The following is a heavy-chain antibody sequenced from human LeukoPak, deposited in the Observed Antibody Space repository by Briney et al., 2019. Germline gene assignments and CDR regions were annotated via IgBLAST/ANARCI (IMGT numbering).Heavy chain of an antibody. CDR3: ASRRDSISWFNFDY. J-gene: IGHJ4*02. Sequence: VASVKVSCKASGYTFTGYYMHWVRQAPGQGLEWMGWINPNSGGTNYAQKFQGRVTMTRDTSISTAYMELSRLRSDDTAVYYCASRRDSISWFNFDYWGQGTLVTVSS. CDR1: GYTFTGYY. V-gene: IGHV1-2*02. CDR2: INPNSGGT. D-gene: IGHD6-13*01.